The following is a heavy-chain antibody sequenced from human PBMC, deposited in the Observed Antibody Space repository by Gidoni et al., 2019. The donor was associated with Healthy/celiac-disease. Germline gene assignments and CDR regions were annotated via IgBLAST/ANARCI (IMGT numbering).Heavy chain of an antibody. CDR1: GFPFSSYA. Sequence: QVQLVESGGGVVQPGRSLRPSCAASGFPFSSYAMHWVRQAPGKGLEWVAVISYDGSNKYYADSVKGRFTISRDNSKNTLYLQMNSLRAEDTAVYYCASRGLRWSGGDAFDIWGQGTMVTVSS. CDR3: ASRGLRWSGGDAFDI. CDR2: ISYDGSNK. J-gene: IGHJ3*02. D-gene: IGHD4-17*01. V-gene: IGHV3-30-3*01.